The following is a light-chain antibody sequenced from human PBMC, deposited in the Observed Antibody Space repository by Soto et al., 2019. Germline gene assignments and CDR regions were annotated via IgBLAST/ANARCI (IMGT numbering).Light chain of an antibody. J-gene: IGLJ2*01. CDR3: SSYTSSSTVV. CDR2: EVS. CDR1: SSDVGGYNY. Sequence: QSALTQPASVSGSPGQSITISCTGTSSDVGGYNYVSWYQQHPGKAPKFMIYEVSNRPSGVSNRFSGSKSGNTGSLTISGLQAEDEADYYCSSYTSSSTVVFGGGTKVNVL. V-gene: IGLV2-14*01.